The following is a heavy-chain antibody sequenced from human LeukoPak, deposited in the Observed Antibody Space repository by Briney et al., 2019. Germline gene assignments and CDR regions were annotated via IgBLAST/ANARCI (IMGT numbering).Heavy chain of an antibody. CDR1: GYTFTSYG. CDR3: ARDFGLAAAGDAFDI. V-gene: IGHV1-18*01. D-gene: IGHD6-13*01. J-gene: IGHJ3*02. CDR2: ISAYNGNT. Sequence: EASVKVSCKASGYTFTSYGISWVRQAPGQGLEWMGWISAYNGNTNYAQKLQGRVTMTTDTSTSTAYMELRSLRSDDTAVYYCARDFGLAAAGDAFDIWGQGTMVTVSS.